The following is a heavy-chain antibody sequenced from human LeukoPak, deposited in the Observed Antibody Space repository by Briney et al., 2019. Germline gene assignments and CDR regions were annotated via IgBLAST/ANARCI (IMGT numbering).Heavy chain of an antibody. V-gene: IGHV1-2*02. CDR3: ARGGYCDY. CDR1: GYTFINYY. J-gene: IGHJ4*02. CDR2: VNPSSGGT. Sequence: ASLTLSCRASGYTFINYYIHWVRQAPGQGLEWMGWVNPSSGGTNYAQNFQGRVTMTRDTSITTAYMELTSLKSGDTAVYFCARGGYCDYWGQGTLVTVSS.